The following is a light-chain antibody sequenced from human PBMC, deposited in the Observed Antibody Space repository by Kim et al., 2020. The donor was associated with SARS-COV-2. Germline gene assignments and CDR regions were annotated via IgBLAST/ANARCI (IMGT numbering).Light chain of an antibody. V-gene: IGKV3-20*01. Sequence: SPGERAPLSCRARQSVSSSYLAWYQQKPGQAPRLLIYGASSRATGIPDRFSGSGSGTDFTLTISRLEPEDFAVYYCQQYGSSPQFTFGQGTKLEI. J-gene: IGKJ2*01. CDR1: QSVSSSY. CDR3: QQYGSSPQFT. CDR2: GAS.